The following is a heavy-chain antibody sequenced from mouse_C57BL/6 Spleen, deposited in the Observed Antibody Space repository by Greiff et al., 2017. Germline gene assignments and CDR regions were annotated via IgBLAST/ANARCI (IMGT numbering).Heavy chain of an antibody. J-gene: IGHJ3*01. CDR2: ISDGGSYT. CDR3: ARGDYSNYWFAY. D-gene: IGHD2-5*01. V-gene: IGHV5-4*01. Sequence: EVQLVESGGGLVKPGGSLKLSCAASGFTFSSYAMSWVRQTPEKRLEWVATISDGGSYTYYPDNVKGRFTISRDNAKNNLYLQMSQLKSEDTAMYYCARGDYSNYWFAYWGQGTLVTVSA. CDR1: GFTFSSYA.